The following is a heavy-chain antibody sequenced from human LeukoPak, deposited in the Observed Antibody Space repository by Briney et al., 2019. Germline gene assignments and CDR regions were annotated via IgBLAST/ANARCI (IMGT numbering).Heavy chain of an antibody. Sequence: SETLSLTCTVSDYSISSGYYWGWIRQPPGKGLEWTGSIFQSGHTYYSPSLKSRVTISVDTSKNQFSLKLSSVTAADTAVYYCARARGYCSSTSCYVYYYYYYMDVWGKGTTVTVSS. CDR1: DYSISSGYY. CDR3: ARARGYCSSTSCYVYYYYYYMDV. CDR2: IFQSGHT. V-gene: IGHV4-38-2*02. J-gene: IGHJ6*03. D-gene: IGHD2-2*01.